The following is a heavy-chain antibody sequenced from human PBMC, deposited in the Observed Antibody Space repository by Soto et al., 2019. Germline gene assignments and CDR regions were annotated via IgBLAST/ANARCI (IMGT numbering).Heavy chain of an antibody. CDR3: ARGYSSSWYYYYYGMDV. J-gene: IGHJ6*02. CDR2: INHSGST. V-gene: IGHV4-34*01. D-gene: IGHD6-13*01. CDR1: GGSFSGYY. Sequence: SETLSLTCAVYGGSFSGYYWSWIRQPPGKGLEWIGEINHSGSTNYNPSLKSRVTISVDTSKNQFSLKLSSVTAADTAVYYCARGYSSSWYYYYYGMDVWGQGTTVTVSS.